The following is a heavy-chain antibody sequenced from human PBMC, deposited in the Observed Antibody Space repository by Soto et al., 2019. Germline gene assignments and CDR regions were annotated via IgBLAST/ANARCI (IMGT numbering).Heavy chain of an antibody. CDR3: ARPDYYYCSSGDLNGMDV. CDR2: INAGNGNT. CDR1: GYTFTSYA. J-gene: IGHJ6*02. V-gene: IGHV1-3*01. Sequence: ASVKVSCKASGYTFTSYAMHWVRQAPGQRLEWMGWINAGNGNTKYSQKFQGRVTITRDTSASTAYMELSSLRSEDTAVYYCARPDYYYCSSGDLNGMDVWGQGTTDTVSS. D-gene: IGHD3-22*01.